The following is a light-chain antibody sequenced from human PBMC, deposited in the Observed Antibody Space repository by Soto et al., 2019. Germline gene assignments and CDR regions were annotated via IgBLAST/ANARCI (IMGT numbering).Light chain of an antibody. Sequence: QSALTQPASVSGSPGQSITISCTGTSSDVGSYNLVSWYQQHPGKAPKLMIYEDSKRPSGVSNRFSGSKSGNTASLTISGLQAVDEADYYCCSYAGSSTLFGGGTKLTVL. CDR2: EDS. V-gene: IGLV2-23*01. CDR3: CSYAGSSTL. CDR1: SSDVGSYNL. J-gene: IGLJ2*01.